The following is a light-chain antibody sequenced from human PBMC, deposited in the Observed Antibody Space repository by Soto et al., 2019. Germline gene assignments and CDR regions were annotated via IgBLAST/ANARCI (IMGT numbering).Light chain of an antibody. V-gene: IGKV3-11*01. Sequence: ETVLTQSPATLSLSPGERATHSCRASQSVSSYLGWYQQKPGQAPRLLIYDASNRATGIPARFSGSGSGTDFTLTISSLEPADFAVYYCQQRSNWPLTFGGGTKVEIK. CDR2: DAS. CDR3: QQRSNWPLT. CDR1: QSVSSY. J-gene: IGKJ4*01.